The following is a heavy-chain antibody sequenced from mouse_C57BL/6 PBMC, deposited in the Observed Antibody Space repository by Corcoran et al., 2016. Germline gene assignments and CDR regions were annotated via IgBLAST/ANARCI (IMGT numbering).Heavy chain of an antibody. CDR1: GFHIKDYY. J-gene: IGHJ3*01. V-gene: IGHV14-2*01. CDR2: IDPEDGET. Sequence: EVQMQQSGAELVKPGASVKLSCTASGFHIKDYYMHWVKQRTEQGLEWIGRIDPEDGETKYATKFQGKATITADTSSNTAYLQLSSLTSEDTAVYYCARTGSSGSWFAYWGQGTLVTVSA. CDR3: ARTGSSGSWFAY. D-gene: IGHD3-2*02.